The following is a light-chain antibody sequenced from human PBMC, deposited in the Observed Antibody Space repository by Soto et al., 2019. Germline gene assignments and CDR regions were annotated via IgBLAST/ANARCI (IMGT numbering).Light chain of an antibody. J-gene: IGKJ3*01. CDR3: QQGYRTPFT. CDR1: ENISNK. CDR2: AAS. V-gene: IGKV1-39*01. Sequence: DIQMTQSPSSLSASVGDRVTITCRASENISNKLNWYQQKPGKAPALLISAASSLHSGVPLRFSGGGSGTDFTLTISSLQHEDFASYYCQQGYRTPFTFGPGTKVDIK.